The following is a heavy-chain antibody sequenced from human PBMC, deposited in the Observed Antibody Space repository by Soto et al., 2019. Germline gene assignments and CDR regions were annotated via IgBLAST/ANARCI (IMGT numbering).Heavy chain of an antibody. V-gene: IGHV3-21*01. D-gene: IGHD2-2*01. Sequence: GGSLRLSCAASGFTFSSYSMNWVRQAPGKGLEWVSSISSSSSYIYYADSVKGRFTISRDNAKNSLYLQMNSLRVEDTAVYYCARDLGYCSSTSCRRFDPWGQGTLVTVSS. CDR2: ISSSSSYI. J-gene: IGHJ5*02. CDR1: GFTFSSYS. CDR3: ARDLGYCSSTSCRRFDP.